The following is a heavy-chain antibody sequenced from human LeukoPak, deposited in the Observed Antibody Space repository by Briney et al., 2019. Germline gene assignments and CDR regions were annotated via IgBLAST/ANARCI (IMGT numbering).Heavy chain of an antibody. CDR1: GFTFSSYW. V-gene: IGHV3-7*01. CDR3: ARERLVVPATENYFDY. J-gene: IGHJ4*02. CDR2: IKQDGSEK. Sequence: GGSLRLSCAASGFTFSSYWMSWVRQAPGKGLEWAANIKQDGSEKYYVDSVKGRFTISRDNAKNSLYLQMNSLRAEDTAVYYCARERLVVPATENYFDYWGQGTLVTVSS. D-gene: IGHD2-2*01.